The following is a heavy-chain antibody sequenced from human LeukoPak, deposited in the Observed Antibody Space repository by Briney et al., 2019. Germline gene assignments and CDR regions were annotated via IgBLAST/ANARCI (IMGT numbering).Heavy chain of an antibody. CDR2: ISGSGGST. V-gene: IGHV3-23*01. CDR1: RFTFSSYA. Sequence: SGGSLRLSCAASRFTFSSYAMSWVRQAPGKGLEWVSAISGSGGSTYYADSVKGRFTISRDNSKNTLYLQMNSLRAEDTAVYYCAKVLEYYDFWSGSPADYYGMDVWGQGTTVTVSS. D-gene: IGHD3-3*01. J-gene: IGHJ6*02. CDR3: AKVLEYYDFWSGSPADYYGMDV.